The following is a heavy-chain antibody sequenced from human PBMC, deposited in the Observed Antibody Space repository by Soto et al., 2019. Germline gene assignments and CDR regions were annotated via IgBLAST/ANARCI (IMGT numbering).Heavy chain of an antibody. V-gene: IGHV3-48*03. CDR2: ISDSGGTV. Sequence: PXGSLRLSCAASGFTFSSYEMNWVRQAPGQGLDWVSYISDSGGTVYYADSVKGRFTVSRDNAQNSVYLQMNSLRTEDTAVYYCARDLLHYDFWSGYSAYFYYGMDVWGPGTTVTVSS. CDR1: GFTFSSYE. CDR3: ARDLLHYDFWSGYSAYFYYGMDV. J-gene: IGHJ6*02. D-gene: IGHD3-3*01.